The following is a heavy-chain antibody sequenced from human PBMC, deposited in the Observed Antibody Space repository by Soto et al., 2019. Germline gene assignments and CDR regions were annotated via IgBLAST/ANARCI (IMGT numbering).Heavy chain of an antibody. V-gene: IGHV3-49*04. D-gene: IGHD6-19*01. J-gene: IGHJ4*02. CDR1: GFTFGDYA. CDR3: TRDAIAVAGTVFDY. CDR2: IRSKAYGGTT. Sequence: EVQLVESGGGLLQPGRSLRLSCTASGFTFGDYAMSWVRQAPGKGLAWVGFIRSKAYGGTTEYAASVIGQFTISRDDYKSIPYLQMNILKTEVTAVYYCTRDAIAVAGTVFDYRGQGTLVIASS.